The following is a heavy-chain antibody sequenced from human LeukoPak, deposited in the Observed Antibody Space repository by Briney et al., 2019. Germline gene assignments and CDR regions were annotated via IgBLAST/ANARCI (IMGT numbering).Heavy chain of an antibody. CDR2: IYSGGTT. CDR1: GFTVSGNY. J-gene: IGHJ4*02. V-gene: IGHV3-66*02. CDR3: ATRFSEQS. Sequence: GGSLRLSCAASGFTVSGNYMSWVRQFPGKGLEWVSVIYSGGTTNYADSVKGRFTISRDYSKNTLYLQMNSLRPEDPAVYYCATRFSEQSWGQGTLVTVSS. D-gene: IGHD3-3*01.